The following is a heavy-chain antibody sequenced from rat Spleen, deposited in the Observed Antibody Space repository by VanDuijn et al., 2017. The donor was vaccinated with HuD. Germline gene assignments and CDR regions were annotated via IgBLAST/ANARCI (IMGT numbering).Heavy chain of an antibody. J-gene: IGHJ2*01. Sequence: EVQLVESDGDLVQPGRSLKLSCAASGLTFSAYYMAWVHQAPTKGLEWVATISYDGSSTYYRDSVKGRFTISRDNAKNTLYLQMDSLRPEDTATYYCATHNSGYFDYWGQGVMVTVSS. CDR1: GLTFSAYY. V-gene: IGHV5-29*01. D-gene: IGHD4-3*01. CDR3: ATHNSGYFDY. CDR2: ISYDGSST.